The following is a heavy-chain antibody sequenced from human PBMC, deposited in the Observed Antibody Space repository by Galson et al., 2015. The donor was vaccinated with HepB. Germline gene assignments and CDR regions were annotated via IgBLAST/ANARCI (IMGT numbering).Heavy chain of an antibody. CDR1: GFTFSSYA. CDR2: ISGSGGST. J-gene: IGHJ4*02. Sequence: SLRLSCAASGFTFSSYAMSWVRQAPGKGLEWVSAISGSGGSTYYADSVKGRFTISRDNPKNTLYLQMNSLRAEDTAVYYCAKESPAAYYDFWSGYPDYWGQGTLVTVSS. V-gene: IGHV3-23*01. D-gene: IGHD3-3*01. CDR3: AKESPAAYYDFWSGYPDY.